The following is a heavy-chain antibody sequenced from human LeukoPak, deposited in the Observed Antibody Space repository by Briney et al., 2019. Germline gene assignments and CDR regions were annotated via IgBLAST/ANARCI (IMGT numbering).Heavy chain of an antibody. V-gene: IGHV3-21*01. Sequence: GGSLRLSCAASGSTFSSYSMNWVRQAPGKGLEWVSSISSSSSYIYYADSVKGRFTISRDNAKNSLYLQMNSLRAEDTAVYYCARLRGFDAFDIWGQGTMVTVSS. D-gene: IGHD5-12*01. CDR1: GSTFSSYS. J-gene: IGHJ3*02. CDR2: ISSSSSYI. CDR3: ARLRGFDAFDI.